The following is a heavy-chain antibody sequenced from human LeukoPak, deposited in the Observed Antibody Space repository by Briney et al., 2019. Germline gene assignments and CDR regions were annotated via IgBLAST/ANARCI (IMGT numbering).Heavy chain of an antibody. CDR1: GGTFISNP. CDR3: ARDIDYDFWRGQP. D-gene: IGHD3-3*01. CDR2: IVPVVGIP. Sequence: SVKVSCKASGGTFISNPISWVRQAPGQGLQWMGRIVPVVGIPVYAQTFQGRVTITADKSPSAVYMGLKSLTSEDTAVYYCARDIDYDFWRGQPWGQGTLIIVS. J-gene: IGHJ5*02. V-gene: IGHV1-69*04.